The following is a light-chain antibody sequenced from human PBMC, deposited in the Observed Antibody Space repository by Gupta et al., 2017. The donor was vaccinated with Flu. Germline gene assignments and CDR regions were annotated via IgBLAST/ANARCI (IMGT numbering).Light chain of an antibody. CDR3: TTRDDSPTGRV. Sequence: QPPSASGTPGQRVTISCSGGSSNIGSNTVYWFQHLPGTAPRLLIYSNNQRPSGLPDRFSGTKSGTSASLAISGLQSEAEAVYYCTTRDDSPTGRVFGGGTKLTVL. CDR1: SSNIGSNT. J-gene: IGLJ3*02. V-gene: IGLV1-44*01. CDR2: SNN.